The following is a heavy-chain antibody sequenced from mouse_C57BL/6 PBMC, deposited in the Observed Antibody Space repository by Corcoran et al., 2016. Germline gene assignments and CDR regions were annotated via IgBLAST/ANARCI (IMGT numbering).Heavy chain of an antibody. CDR1: GYTFTSYG. J-gene: IGHJ4*01. CDR3: ARRGTSPGDYYAMDY. CDR2: IYPRSGNT. V-gene: IGHV1-81*01. Sequence: QVQLQQSGAELARPGASVKLSCKASGYTFTSYGISWVKQRTGQGLEWIGEIYPRSGNTYYNEKFKGKATLTADKSSSTAYMELRSLTSEDSAVYFCARRGTSPGDYYAMDYWGQGTSVTVSS.